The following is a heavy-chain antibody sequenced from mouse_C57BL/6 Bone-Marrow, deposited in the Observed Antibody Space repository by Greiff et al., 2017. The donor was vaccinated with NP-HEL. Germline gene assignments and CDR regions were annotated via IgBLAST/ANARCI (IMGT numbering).Heavy chain of an antibody. J-gene: IGHJ4*01. D-gene: IGHD1-1*01. CDR2: ISSGGDYI. V-gene: IGHV5-9-1*02. Sequence: EVQRVESGEGLVKPGGSLKLSCAASGFTFSSYAMSWVRQTPEKRLEWVAYISSGGDYIYYADTVKGRFTISRDNARNTLYLQMSSLKSEDTAMYYCIYYYGSSYSHYYAMDYWGQGTSVTVSS. CDR3: IYYYGSSYSHYYAMDY. CDR1: GFTFSSYA.